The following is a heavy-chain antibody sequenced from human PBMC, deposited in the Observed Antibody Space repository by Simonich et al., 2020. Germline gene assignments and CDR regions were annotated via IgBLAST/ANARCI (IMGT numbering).Heavy chain of an antibody. Sequence: EVQLVESGGGLIQPGGSLRLSCAASGFTVSSNYMSGVRQAPGKGREWVSVIYSGGSTDYADPVKGRFTISGYNSKNPLYLQINSLRAEDTAVYYCARWTATGYYFDYWGQGTLVTVSS. D-gene: IGHD1-1*01. J-gene: IGHJ4*02. V-gene: IGHV3-53*01. CDR2: IYSGGST. CDR1: GFTVSSNY. CDR3: ARWTATGYYFDY.